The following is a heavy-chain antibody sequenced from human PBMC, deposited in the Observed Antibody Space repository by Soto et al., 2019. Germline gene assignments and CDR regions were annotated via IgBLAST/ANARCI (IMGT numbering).Heavy chain of an antibody. CDR3: AKIGYCTGGTCYLDYYYGVDV. Sequence: QLLESGGGLVQPGGSLRLSCEASGFSFSRIAMSWVRQAPGKGLEWVSSISSGGNTYYADSVKGRFTISRDNSKNTQSLQMTSLGAEDTAVYYCAKIGYCTGGTCYLDYYYGVDVWGQGTTVTVS. V-gene: IGHV3-23*01. J-gene: IGHJ6*02. CDR1: GFSFSRIA. CDR2: ISSGGNT. D-gene: IGHD2-15*01.